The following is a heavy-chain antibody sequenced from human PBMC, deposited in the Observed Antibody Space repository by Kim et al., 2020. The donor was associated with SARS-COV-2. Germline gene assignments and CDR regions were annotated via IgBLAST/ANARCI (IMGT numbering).Heavy chain of an antibody. CDR2: NT. D-gene: IGHD3-10*02. CDR3: ALTAVREPDY. Sequence: NTNYAQKLQGRVTMTTDTSTSTAYMELRSLRSDDTAVYYCALTAVREPDYWGQGTLVTVSS. V-gene: IGHV1-18*01. J-gene: IGHJ4*02.